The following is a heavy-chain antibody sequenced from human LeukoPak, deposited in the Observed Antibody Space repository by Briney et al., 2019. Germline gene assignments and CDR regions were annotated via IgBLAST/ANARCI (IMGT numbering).Heavy chain of an antibody. V-gene: IGHV4-34*01. CDR1: GGSFSGYY. Sequence: PSETLSLTCAVYGGSFSGYYWSWIRQPPGKGLEWIGEINHSGSTNYNPSLKSRVTISVDTSKNQFSLKLSSVTAADTAVYYCARPLNPYYYDSCDNDAFDIWGQGTMVTVSS. CDR3: ARPLNPYYYDSCDNDAFDI. D-gene: IGHD3-22*01. CDR2: INHSGST. J-gene: IGHJ3*02.